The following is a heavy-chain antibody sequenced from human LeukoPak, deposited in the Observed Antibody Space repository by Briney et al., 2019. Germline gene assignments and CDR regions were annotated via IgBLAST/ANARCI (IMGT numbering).Heavy chain of an antibody. V-gene: IGHV4-59*01. CDR2: IYYSGST. CDR3: ARDSGSGSYPAYYFDY. D-gene: IGHD3-10*01. CDR1: GGSISGYY. J-gene: IGHJ4*02. Sequence: SETLSLTCTVSGGSISGYYWSWIRQPPGKGLEWIGYIYYSGSTNYNPSLKSRVTISVDTSKNQFSLKLSSVTAADTAVYYCARDSGSGSYPAYYFDYWGQGTLVTVSS.